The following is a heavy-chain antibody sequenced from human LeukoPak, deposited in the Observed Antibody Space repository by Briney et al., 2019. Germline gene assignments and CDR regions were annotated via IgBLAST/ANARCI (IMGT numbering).Heavy chain of an antibody. V-gene: IGHV3-9*01. Sequence: GGSLRLSCAASGFTFDDYAIHWVRQAPGKGLEWVSGISWNSGSIGYADSVKGRFTISRDNAKNSLYLQMNSLRAEDTALYYCAKDRRAVVTAPDYWGQGTLVTVSS. CDR3: AKDRRAVVTAPDY. CDR2: ISWNSGSI. CDR1: GFTFDDYA. D-gene: IGHD2-21*02. J-gene: IGHJ4*02.